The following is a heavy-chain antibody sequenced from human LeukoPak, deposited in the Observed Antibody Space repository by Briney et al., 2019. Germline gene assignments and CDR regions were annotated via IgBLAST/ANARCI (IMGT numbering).Heavy chain of an antibody. Sequence: GGSLRLSCAASGFTFSSYAMSWVRQAPGKGLEWVSTVSGSGGTTYYADSVKGRFTISRDNSKNTLYLQMSSLRAEDTAVYYCAKFMVPADIMGGIDYWGQGTLVTASS. CDR1: GFTFSSYA. V-gene: IGHV3-23*01. J-gene: IGHJ4*02. CDR2: VSGSGGTT. D-gene: IGHD2-2*02. CDR3: AKFMVPADIMGGIDY.